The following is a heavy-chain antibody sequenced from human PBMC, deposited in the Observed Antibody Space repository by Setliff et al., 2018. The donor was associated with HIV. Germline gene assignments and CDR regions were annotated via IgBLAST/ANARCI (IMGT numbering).Heavy chain of an antibody. CDR2: IYPAASDA. V-gene: IGHV5-51*01. D-gene: IGHD3-22*01. Sequence: PGESLKISCQGSGYNFVNQWIGWVRQMPGKGLDWMGIIYPAASDARYSPSFQGQVTIPVDQSISTTYLQWNSLKASDTAMYYCARLSGLYYYDSSGYYYGHYFDYWGQGTLVTVSS. J-gene: IGHJ4*02. CDR3: ARLSGLYYYDSSGYYYGHYFDY. CDR1: GYNFVNQW.